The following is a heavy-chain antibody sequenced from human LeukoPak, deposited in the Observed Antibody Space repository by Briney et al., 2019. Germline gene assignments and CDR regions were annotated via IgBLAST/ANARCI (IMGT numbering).Heavy chain of an antibody. CDR3: ARGIIADYYDSSGYYVN. J-gene: IGHJ4*02. CDR2: INPSGGST. V-gene: IGHV1-46*01. CDR1: GYTFTSYY. D-gene: IGHD3-22*01. Sequence: ASVKVSCKASGYTFTSYYMHWVRQAPGQGLEWMGIINPSGGSTSYAQKFQGRVTMTRDTSTSTVYMELSSLRSEDTAVYYCARGIIADYYDSSGYYVNWGQGTLVTVSS.